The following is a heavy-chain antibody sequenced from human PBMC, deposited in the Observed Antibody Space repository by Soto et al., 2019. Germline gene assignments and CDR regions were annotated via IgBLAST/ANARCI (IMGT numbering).Heavy chain of an antibody. D-gene: IGHD3-16*02. CDR2: VWNDGNTK. Sequence: QVYLVESGGGVVQPGGSLRLSCAASGFTFSSYGMHWVRQAAGKGPEWVAVVWNDGNTKYYADSVKGRFTISRDNAKNPVYLQMNNLRSEDTAVYYCARDKGFYVHVWGSYRSAFDYWCRGTLVAVSS. CDR3: ARDKGFYVHVWGSYRSAFDY. CDR1: GFTFSSYG. V-gene: IGHV3-33*01. J-gene: IGHJ4*02.